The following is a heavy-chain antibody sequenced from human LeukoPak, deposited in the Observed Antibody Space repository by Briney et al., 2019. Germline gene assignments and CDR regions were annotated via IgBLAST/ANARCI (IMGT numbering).Heavy chain of an antibody. CDR1: GDSISSYY. D-gene: IGHD7-27*01. CDR3: ASHNAYIWGDAFDI. V-gene: IGHV4-59*08. J-gene: IGHJ3*02. Sequence: SETLSLTCTVSGDSISSYYWHWIRQPPGKGLEWIGYIHYSGSTNYNPSLKSRVTISVDTSKNQFSLKLSSVTAADTAVYYCASHNAYIWGDAFDIWGRGTMVTVSS. CDR2: IHYSGST.